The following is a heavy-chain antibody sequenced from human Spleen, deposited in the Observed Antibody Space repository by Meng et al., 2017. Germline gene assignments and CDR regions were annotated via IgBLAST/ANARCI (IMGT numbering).Heavy chain of an antibody. Sequence: SETLSLTCTVSGYSISSGYYWGWIRQSPGKGLEWIGTMYHSGSPYYNPSLKSRLTISVDTSKNQFSLKLSSVTAADTAVYYCARVPDAYFGESAFDYWGQGTLVTVSS. J-gene: IGHJ4*02. CDR3: ARVPDAYFGESAFDY. V-gene: IGHV4-38-2*02. CDR1: GYSISSGYY. D-gene: IGHD3-10*01. CDR2: MYHSGSP.